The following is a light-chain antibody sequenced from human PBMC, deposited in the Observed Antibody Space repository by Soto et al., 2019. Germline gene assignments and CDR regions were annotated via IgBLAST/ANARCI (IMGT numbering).Light chain of an antibody. Sequence: QSALTQPASVSVSPGQSITISCTGTSSDVGGYNYVSWYQQHPGKAPKLMIYDVSNRPSGDSNRFSGSKSGNTASLTISGLQAEDEADYYCSSYTSSSTLVFGGGTKLTVL. V-gene: IGLV2-14*01. CDR3: SSYTSSSTLV. J-gene: IGLJ2*01. CDR2: DVS. CDR1: SSDVGGYNY.